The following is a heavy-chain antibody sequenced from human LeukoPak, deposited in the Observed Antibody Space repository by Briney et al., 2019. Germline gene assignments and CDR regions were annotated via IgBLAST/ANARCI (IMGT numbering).Heavy chain of an antibody. J-gene: IGHJ4*02. Sequence: PGGSLRLSCAASGNYWMHWVRQVPGKGLVWVSHINSDGSWTSYADSVKGRFTISKDNAKSTVYLQMNGLRAEDTAVYYCVSFYETYWGRGTLVTVSS. V-gene: IGHV3-74*01. CDR2: INSDGSWT. CDR3: VSFYETY. CDR1: GNYW. D-gene: IGHD2/OR15-2a*01.